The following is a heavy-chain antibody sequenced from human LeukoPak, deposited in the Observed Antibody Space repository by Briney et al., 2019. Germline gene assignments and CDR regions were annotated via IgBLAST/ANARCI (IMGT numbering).Heavy chain of an antibody. J-gene: IGHJ4*02. CDR3: ARDDILMDYDSSGYYSGGVY. CDR2: IYYSGST. D-gene: IGHD3-22*01. CDR1: GGSISSSSYY. V-gene: IGHV4-39*07. Sequence: SETLSLTCTVSGGSISSSSYYWGWIRQPPGKGLEWIGSIYYSGSTYYNPSLKSRVTISVDTSKNQFSLKLSSVTAADTAVYYCARDDILMDYDSSGYYSGGVYWGQGTLVTVSS.